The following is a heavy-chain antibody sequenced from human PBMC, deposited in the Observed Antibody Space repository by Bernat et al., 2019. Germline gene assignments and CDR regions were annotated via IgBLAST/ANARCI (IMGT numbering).Heavy chain of an antibody. CDR2: ISSDGSKD. CDR1: GFTFSFYS. Sequence: QVHLVESGGGVVQPGGSLRLSCAASGFTFSFYSMHWVRRAPGEGLEWVSVISSDGSKDYYADSVKGRFTISRDNSKNTMYLQMNSVRAEDTALYYCARVESTSSSYYFDYWGQGTLVTVSS. J-gene: IGHJ4*02. CDR3: ARVESTSSSYYFDY. V-gene: IGHV3-30*04. D-gene: IGHD3-3*01.